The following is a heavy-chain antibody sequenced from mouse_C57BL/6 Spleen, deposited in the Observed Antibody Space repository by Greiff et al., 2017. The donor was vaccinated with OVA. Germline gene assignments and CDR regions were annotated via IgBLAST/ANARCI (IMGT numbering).Heavy chain of an antibody. CDR2: ISYDGSN. J-gene: IGHJ3*01. CDR1: GYSITSGYY. CDR3: ARAGDYGFAY. V-gene: IGHV3-6*01. D-gene: IGHD2-4*01. Sequence: EVHLVESGPGLVKPSQSLSLTCSVTGYSITSGYYWNWIRQFPGNKLEWMGYISYDGSNNYNPSLKNRISITRDTSKNQFFRKLNSVMTEDTATYYCARAGDYGFAYWGQGTLVTVSA.